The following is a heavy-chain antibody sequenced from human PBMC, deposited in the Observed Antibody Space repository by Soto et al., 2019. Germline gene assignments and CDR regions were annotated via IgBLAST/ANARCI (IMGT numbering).Heavy chain of an antibody. D-gene: IGHD5-18*01. Sequence: QVQLVQSVAEVKKPGASVKVSCKASGYTFTSYAMHWVRQAPGQRLEWMGWINAGNGNTKYSQKFQGRVTITRDTSASTAYMELSSLRSEDTAVYYCASSGYSYGSYYYYGMDVWGQGTTVTVSS. V-gene: IGHV1-3*01. CDR1: GYTFTSYA. CDR2: INAGNGNT. J-gene: IGHJ6*02. CDR3: ASSGYSYGSYYYYGMDV.